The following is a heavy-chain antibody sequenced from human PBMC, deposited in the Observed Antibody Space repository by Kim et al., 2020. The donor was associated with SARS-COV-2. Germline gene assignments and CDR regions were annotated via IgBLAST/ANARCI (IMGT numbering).Heavy chain of an antibody. D-gene: IGHD3-16*01. CDR1: GGSISSYY. J-gene: IGHJ4*02. CDR3: ARGGPGERTFDY. V-gene: IGHV4-59*13. Sequence: SETLSLTCTVSGGSISSYYWSWIRQPPGKGLEWIGYIYYSGSTNYNPSLKSRVTISVDTSKNQFSLKLSSVTAADTAVYYCARGGPGERTFDYWGQGTLVTVSS. CDR2: IYYSGST.